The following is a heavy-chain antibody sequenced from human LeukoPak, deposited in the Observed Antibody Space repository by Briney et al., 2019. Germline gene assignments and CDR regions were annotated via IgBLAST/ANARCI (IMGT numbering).Heavy chain of an antibody. V-gene: IGHV4-34*01. CDR1: GGSFSGYY. D-gene: IGHD4-11*01. CDR2: INHSGST. J-gene: IGHJ5*02. CDR3: ARFYSNFENWFDP. Sequence: PPETLSLTCAVYGGSFSGYYWSWIRQPPGKGLEWIGEINHSGSTNYNPSLKSRVTISVDTSKNQFSLKLSSVTAADTAVYYCARFYSNFENWFDPWGQGTLVTVSS.